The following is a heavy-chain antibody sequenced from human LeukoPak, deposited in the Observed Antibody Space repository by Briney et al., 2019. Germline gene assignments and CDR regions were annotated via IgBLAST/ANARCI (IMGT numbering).Heavy chain of an antibody. CDR2: IKQDGREK. Sequence: PGGSLRLSCAASGFTFSSYWMSWVRQAPGKGLEWVANIKQDGREKYYVDSVKGRFTISRDNAKNSLFLQMNSLRAEDTAVYYCARDRPMVNFDYWGQGTLVTVSS. D-gene: IGHD5-18*01. CDR1: GFTFSSYW. J-gene: IGHJ4*02. V-gene: IGHV3-7*01. CDR3: ARDRPMVNFDY.